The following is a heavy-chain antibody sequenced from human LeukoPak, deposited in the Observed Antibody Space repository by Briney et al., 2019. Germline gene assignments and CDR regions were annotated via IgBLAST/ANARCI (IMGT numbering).Heavy chain of an antibody. V-gene: IGHV3-33*01. D-gene: IGHD3-3*01. CDR1: GFTFSSYG. CDR3: ARGVPYDSWSGPHYSDY. CDR2: IWYDGSNK. J-gene: IGHJ4*02. Sequence: GGSLRLSCAASGFTFSSYGMHWVRQAPGKGLEWVAVIWYDGSNKYYADSAKGRFTISRDNSKNTLYLQMNSLRAEDTAVYYCARGVPYDSWSGPHYSDYWGQGTLVTVSS.